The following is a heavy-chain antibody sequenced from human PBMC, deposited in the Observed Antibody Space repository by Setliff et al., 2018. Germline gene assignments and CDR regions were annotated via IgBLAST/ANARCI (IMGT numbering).Heavy chain of an antibody. CDR1: GFTFSSYW. CDR2: IKQDGSEK. Sequence: GGSLRLSCAASGFTFSSYWMSWVRQAPGKGLEWVANIKQDGSEKYYVDSVKGRFTISRDDSKSIAYLQMNSLKTEDTAVYYCTREEGWELLGGSLDYWGQGTLVTVSS. V-gene: IGHV3-7*03. D-gene: IGHD1-26*01. J-gene: IGHJ4*02. CDR3: TREEGWELLGGSLDY.